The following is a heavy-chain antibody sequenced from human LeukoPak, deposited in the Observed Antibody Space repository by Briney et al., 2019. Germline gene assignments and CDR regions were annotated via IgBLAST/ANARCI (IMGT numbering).Heavy chain of an antibody. CDR3: ARHYYYGSGSVAFDI. V-gene: IGHV5-51*01. Sequence: GESLKISFQGSGYRFTSYWIGWVRPMPGKGLAWMGMIYPGDSDTRYSPSFQGQVTISADKSISTAYLQWSSLKASDTAMYYCARHYYYGSGSVAFDIWGQGTMVTVSS. CDR1: GYRFTSYW. J-gene: IGHJ3*02. CDR2: IYPGDSDT. D-gene: IGHD3-10*01.